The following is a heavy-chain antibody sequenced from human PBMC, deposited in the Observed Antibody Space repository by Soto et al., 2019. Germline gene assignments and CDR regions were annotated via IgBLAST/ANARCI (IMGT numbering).Heavy chain of an antibody. CDR3: AKDKNALRFLEWLLSPLGN. V-gene: IGHV3-9*01. Sequence: DVQLVESGGGLVQPGRSLRLSCAASGFTFDDYAMHWVRQAPGKGLEWVSGISWNSGSIGYADSVKGRFTISRDNAKNSLYLQMNSLRAEDTALYYCAKDKNALRFLEWLLSPLGNWGQGTLVTVSS. CDR2: ISWNSGSI. CDR1: GFTFDDYA. J-gene: IGHJ4*02. D-gene: IGHD3-3*01.